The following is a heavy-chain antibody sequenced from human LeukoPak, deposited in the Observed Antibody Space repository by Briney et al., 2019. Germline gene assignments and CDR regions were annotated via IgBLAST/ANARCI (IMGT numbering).Heavy chain of an antibody. CDR3: ASVYSSTSWDY. D-gene: IGHD6-13*01. CDR2: IFPADSDT. CDR1: GYSFTTYW. Sequence: GESLQISCRASGYSFTTYWIGWVRQMPGKGLEWMGVIFPADSDTRYSPSFQGQVTISADKSISTAYLQWSSLKASDTAMYYCASVYSSTSWDYWGQGTLVTVSS. J-gene: IGHJ4*02. V-gene: IGHV5-51*01.